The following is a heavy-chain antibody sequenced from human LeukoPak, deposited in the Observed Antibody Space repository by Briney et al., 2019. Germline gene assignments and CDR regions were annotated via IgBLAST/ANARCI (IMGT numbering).Heavy chain of an antibody. D-gene: IGHD3-10*01. J-gene: IGHJ4*02. CDR1: GGSFSGYY. Sequence: PSETLSLTCAVYGGSFSGYYWSWIRQPPGKGLEWIGEINHSGSTNYNPSLKSRVTISVDTSKNQFSLKLSSVTAADTAVYYRARGPYYYGSGSYYKWVRPIFDYWGQGTLVTVSS. CDR3: ARGPYYYGSGSYYKWVRPIFDY. CDR2: INHSGST. V-gene: IGHV4-34*01.